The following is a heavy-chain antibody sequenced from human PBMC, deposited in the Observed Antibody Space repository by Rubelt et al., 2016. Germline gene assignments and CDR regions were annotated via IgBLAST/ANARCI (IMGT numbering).Heavy chain of an antibody. J-gene: IGHJ4*02. CDR2: INHSGGT. CDR1: GGSFSAYY. V-gene: IGHV4-34*01. D-gene: IGHD6-6*01. CDR3: ARHPSTARLFDY. Sequence: QVKLQQWGAGLLKPSETLSLTCTVYGGSFSAYYWSWIRQPPGKGPEWIGEINHSGGTNYHPSLKSRVTISVDTSKNQFPLKLTSVSAADTAVYYCARHPSTARLFDYWGQGTVVTVSS.